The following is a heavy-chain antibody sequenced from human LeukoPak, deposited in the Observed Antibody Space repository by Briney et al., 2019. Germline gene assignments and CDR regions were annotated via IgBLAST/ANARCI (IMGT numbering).Heavy chain of an antibody. CDR1: GGSISSYY. D-gene: IGHD3-9*01. V-gene: IGHV4-59*01. CDR2: IYYSGST. J-gene: IGHJ6*04. CDR3: ARSPTYYDSLTGYYYYYYGMDV. Sequence: SETLSLTCTVSGGSISSYYWSWIRQPPGKGLEWIGYIYYSGSTNYNPSLKSRVTISVDTSKNQFSLKLSSVTAADTAVYYRARSPTYYDSLTGYYYYYYGMDVWGKGTTVTVSS.